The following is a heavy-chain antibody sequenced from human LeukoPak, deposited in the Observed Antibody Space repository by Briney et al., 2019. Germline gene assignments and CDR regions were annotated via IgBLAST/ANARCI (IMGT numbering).Heavy chain of an antibody. Sequence: PGGSLRLSCAAPGFTFGSYGMSWVRQAPGKGLEGIGEINHSGSTNYNPSLKSRVTISVDTSKNQFSLRLSSVTAADTAVYYCARLHYGGNYGYYYYMDVWGKGTTVTISS. CDR2: INHSGST. V-gene: IGHV4-34*01. D-gene: IGHD4-23*01. J-gene: IGHJ6*03. CDR3: ARLHYGGNYGYYYYMDV. CDR1: GFTFGSYG.